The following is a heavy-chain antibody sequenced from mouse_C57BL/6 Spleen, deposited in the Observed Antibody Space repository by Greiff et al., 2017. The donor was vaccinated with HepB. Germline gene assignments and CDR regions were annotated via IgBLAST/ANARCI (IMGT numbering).Heavy chain of an antibody. CDR1: GFTFTDYY. Sequence: VESGGGLVQPGGSLSLSCAASGFTFTDYYMSWVRQPPGKALEWLGFIRNKANGYTTEYSASVKGRFTISRDNSQSILYLQMNALRAEDSATYYCARYYSSYYYAMDYWGQGTSVTVSS. CDR3: ARYYSSYYYAMDY. J-gene: IGHJ4*01. D-gene: IGHD2-12*01. V-gene: IGHV7-3*01. CDR2: IRNKANGYTT.